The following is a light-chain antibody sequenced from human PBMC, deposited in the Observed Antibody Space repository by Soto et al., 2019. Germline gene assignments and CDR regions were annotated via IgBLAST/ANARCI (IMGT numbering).Light chain of an antibody. CDR2: DAS. J-gene: IGKJ5*01. CDR1: QSVSTS. V-gene: IGKV1-39*01. Sequence: DIQMTQSPSSLSVSVGDRVTITCRASQSVSTSVNWYQQKPGKAPKLLIYDASSLHSGLPPRFSGSESGTDFILTISRLQPEDSATYYCHQGYSTPLTFGQGTRLEIK. CDR3: HQGYSTPLT.